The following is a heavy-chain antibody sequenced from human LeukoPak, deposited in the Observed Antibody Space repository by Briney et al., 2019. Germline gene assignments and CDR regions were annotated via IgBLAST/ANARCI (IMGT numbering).Heavy chain of an antibody. CDR1: GGSITGYY. Sequence: PSETLSLTCTVSGGSITGYYWSWIRQPPGKGLEWIGYIYSTGSTNYNPSFRGRVTISVDTSKNQFSLNLSSVTAADTAVCYCTRRTTVTTLDYWGQGTLVTVSS. D-gene: IGHD4-17*01. V-gene: IGHV4-59*01. CDR2: IYSTGST. J-gene: IGHJ4*02. CDR3: TRRTTVTTLDY.